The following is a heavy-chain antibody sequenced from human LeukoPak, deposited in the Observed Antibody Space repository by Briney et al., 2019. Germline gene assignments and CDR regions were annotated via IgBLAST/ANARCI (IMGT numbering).Heavy chain of an antibody. J-gene: IGHJ4*02. CDR3: ARRAGAYSHPYDY. CDR1: WLTVSINS. V-gene: IGHV3-53*01. CDR2: IYSDNT. D-gene: IGHD4/OR15-4a*01. Sequence: AGGCLRLSYTLAWLTVSINSMRCVSQAEGKGLEWVSFIYSDNTHYVDSVKGRFTISRDNSKNMLYLQMNSLRAEDTAVYYCARRAGAYSHPYDYWGQGTLVTVSS.